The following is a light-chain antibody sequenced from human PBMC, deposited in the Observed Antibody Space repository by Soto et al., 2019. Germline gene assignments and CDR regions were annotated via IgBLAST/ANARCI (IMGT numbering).Light chain of an antibody. CDR3: QQYNSYSLWT. J-gene: IGKJ1*01. V-gene: IGKV1-5*01. Sequence: DIQTTQSPSTLSASVGDRVTITCRASQSISSSLAWYQQKPGKAPKLLIYDASSLESGVPSRFSGSGSGTEFTLTISSLQPDDFATYYCQQYNSYSLWTFGQGTKVDIK. CDR2: DAS. CDR1: QSISSS.